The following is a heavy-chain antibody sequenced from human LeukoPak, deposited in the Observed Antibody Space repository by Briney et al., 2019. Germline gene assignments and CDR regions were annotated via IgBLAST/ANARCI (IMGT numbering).Heavy chain of an antibody. CDR2: IYYSGST. J-gene: IGHJ3*02. CDR1: GGSISSSSYY. D-gene: IGHD1-1*01. CDR3: ARDSSMEYSPVGAFDI. Sequence: SETLSLTCTVSGGSISSSSYYWGWIRQPPGKGLEWIGSIYYSGSTYYNPSLKSRVTISVDTSKNQFSLKLSSVTAADTAVYYCARDSSMEYSPVGAFDIWGQGTMVTVSS. V-gene: IGHV4-39*07.